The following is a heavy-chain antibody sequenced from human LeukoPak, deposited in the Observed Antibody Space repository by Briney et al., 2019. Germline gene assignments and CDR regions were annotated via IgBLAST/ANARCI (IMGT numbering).Heavy chain of an antibody. J-gene: IGHJ6*03. Sequence: PSETLSLTCTVSGGSISSSSYYWGWIRQPPGRGLEWIGSIYYSGSTYYNPSLKSRVTISIDMSKSQFSLKLSSVTAADTAVYFCARGRVSSSTWYSTYYYYFYMDVWGKGTTVTVSS. CDR3: ARGRVSSSTWYSTYYYYFYMDV. CDR2: IYYSGST. D-gene: IGHD6-13*01. V-gene: IGHV4-39*07. CDR1: GGSISSSSYY.